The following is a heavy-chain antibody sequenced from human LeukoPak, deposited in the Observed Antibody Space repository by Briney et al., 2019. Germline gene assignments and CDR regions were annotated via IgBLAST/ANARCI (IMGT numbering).Heavy chain of an antibody. CDR2: IIPILGIA. J-gene: IGHJ5*02. Sequence: SVKVSCKASGYTFTGYYMHWVRQAPGQGLEWMGRIIPILGIANYAQKFQGRVTITADKSTSTAYMELSSLRSEDTAVYYCARVAHYYGSGIDWFDPWGQGTLVTVSS. V-gene: IGHV1-69*04. CDR1: GYTFTGYY. CDR3: ARVAHYYGSGIDWFDP. D-gene: IGHD3-10*01.